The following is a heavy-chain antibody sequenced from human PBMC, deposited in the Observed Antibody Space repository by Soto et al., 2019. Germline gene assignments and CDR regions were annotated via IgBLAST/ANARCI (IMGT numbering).Heavy chain of an antibody. CDR3: ARDRGNYYDSSGYYYGY. V-gene: IGHV1-69*01. Sequence: QVQLVQSGAEVKKPGSSVKVSCKASGGTFSSYAISWVRQAPGQGLEWMGGIIPIFGTANYAQKFQGRVTITADESTSTAYMERSSLRSEDTAVYYCARDRGNYYDSSGYYYGYWGQGTLVTVSS. CDR1: GGTFSSYA. CDR2: IIPIFGTA. D-gene: IGHD3-22*01. J-gene: IGHJ4*02.